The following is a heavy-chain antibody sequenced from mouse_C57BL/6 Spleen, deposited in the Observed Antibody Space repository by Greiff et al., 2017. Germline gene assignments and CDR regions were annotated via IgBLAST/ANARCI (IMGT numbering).Heavy chain of an antibody. D-gene: IGHD2-4*01. Sequence: VQLQQSGAELVTPGASVKISCKASGYAFSSYWMNWVKQRPGKGLEWIGQIYPGDGDTHYNGQFKGKATLTADKTSRTAYMQLSNLTSEDSAVYCCARSVDDCDGCPWFAYWGQGTMVTVSA. J-gene: IGHJ3*01. CDR2: IYPGDGDT. V-gene: IGHV1-80*01. CDR1: GYAFSSYW. CDR3: ARSVDDCDGCPWFAY.